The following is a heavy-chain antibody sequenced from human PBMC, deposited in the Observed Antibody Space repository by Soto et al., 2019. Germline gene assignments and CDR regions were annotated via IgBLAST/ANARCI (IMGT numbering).Heavy chain of an antibody. CDR3: ARGGSGWHYYYYGMDV. D-gene: IGHD6-19*01. CDR2: INHSGST. J-gene: IGHJ6*02. V-gene: IGHV4-34*01. Sequence: SETLSLTCAVYGGSFSGYYWSWIRQPPGKGLEWIGEINHSGSTNYNPSLKSRVTISVDTSKNQFSLKLSSVTAADTAVYYCARGGSGWHYYYYGMDVWGQGTTVTVSS. CDR1: GGSFSGYY.